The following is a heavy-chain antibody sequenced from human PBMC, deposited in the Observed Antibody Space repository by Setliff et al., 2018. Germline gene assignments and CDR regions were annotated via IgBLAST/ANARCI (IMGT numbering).Heavy chain of an antibody. Sequence: GGSLRLSCAASGFTFSNSWMHWVRQAPGEGLVCVSRMNSDGSYTVYADSVEGRFTISRDNAKNTLYLQMNSLGAEDTAVYYCARDSYTSPDYWGQGTLVTVSS. CDR2: MNSDGSYT. D-gene: IGHD6-13*01. CDR3: ARDSYTSPDY. V-gene: IGHV3-74*01. CDR1: GFTFSNSW. J-gene: IGHJ4*02.